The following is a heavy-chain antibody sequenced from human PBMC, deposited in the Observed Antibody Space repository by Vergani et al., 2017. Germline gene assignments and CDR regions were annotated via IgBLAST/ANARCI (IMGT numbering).Heavy chain of an antibody. CDR3: AHLGRVSGAFDV. J-gene: IGHJ3*01. Sequence: QITLKESGPTLVKPTQTLTLTCTFSVFSLSTSGVGVGWIRQPPGKALEWLALIYWDDDKHYRPSLKSRLTITKDTSKNQVVLTMTNMDPVDTATYYCAHLGRVSGAFDVWGQGTMVTVSS. CDR1: VFSLSTSGVG. D-gene: IGHD7-27*01. V-gene: IGHV2-5*02. CDR2: IYWDDDK.